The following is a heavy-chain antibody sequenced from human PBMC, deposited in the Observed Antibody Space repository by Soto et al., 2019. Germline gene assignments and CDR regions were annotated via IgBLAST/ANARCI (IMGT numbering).Heavy chain of an antibody. CDR3: ARQPTTGDTDLWFDP. V-gene: IGHV4-39*01. J-gene: IGHJ5*02. Sequence: SETLSLTCNVSGGSISTRRSYWSGIRHPPGKGLEWLANIFYSGSTYYNPSLASRVTVSVDTSKNEFSLKLRSVTAADTAVYYCARQPTTGDTDLWFDPWGQGTLVTVSS. CDR2: IFYSGST. CDR1: GGSISTRRSY. D-gene: IGHD2-21*01.